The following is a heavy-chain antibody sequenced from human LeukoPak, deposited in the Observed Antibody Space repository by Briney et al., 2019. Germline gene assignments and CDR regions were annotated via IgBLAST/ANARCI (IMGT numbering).Heavy chain of an antibody. D-gene: IGHD5-18*01. V-gene: IGHV4-59*01. CDR2: ISYSGST. Sequence: PSETLSLTCTVSGGSISSYYWNWLRQPPGKGLEWIGSISYSGSTNDNPSLESRVTISVDTSKNQISLKLSSVTAATTTVYYCARARELWYSYGSYTYYYMDVWGKGTTVTVSS. J-gene: IGHJ6*03. CDR3: ARARELWYSYGSYTYYYMDV. CDR1: GGSISSYY.